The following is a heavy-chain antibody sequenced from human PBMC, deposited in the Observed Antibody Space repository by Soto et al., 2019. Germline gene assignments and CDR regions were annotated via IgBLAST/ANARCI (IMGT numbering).Heavy chain of an antibody. J-gene: IGHJ4*02. CDR3: AMWGESSGYSYVLDY. D-gene: IGHD3-22*01. CDR2: INPSGGST. Sequence: ASVKVSCKASGYTFTSYYMHWVRQAPGQGLEWMGIINPSGGSTSYAQKFQGRVTMTRDTSTSTVYMELSSLRSEDTAVYYCAMWGESSGYSYVLDYWGQGTLVTVSS. CDR1: GYTFTSYY. V-gene: IGHV1-46*01.